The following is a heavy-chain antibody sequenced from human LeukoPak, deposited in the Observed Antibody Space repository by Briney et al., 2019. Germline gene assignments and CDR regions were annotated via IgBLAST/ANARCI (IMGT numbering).Heavy chain of an antibody. Sequence: GGSLRLSCAASGFTFSSYTMSWVRQAPGKGLEWVSAISGSGGRTDYAESVKGRFTISRDNSKNTAYVQLNSLRVEDAALYYCAKDSSISGPYGLDVWGQGTTVTVSS. D-gene: IGHD6-6*01. CDR1: GFTFSSYT. CDR2: ISGSGGRT. CDR3: AKDSSISGPYGLDV. J-gene: IGHJ6*02. V-gene: IGHV3-23*01.